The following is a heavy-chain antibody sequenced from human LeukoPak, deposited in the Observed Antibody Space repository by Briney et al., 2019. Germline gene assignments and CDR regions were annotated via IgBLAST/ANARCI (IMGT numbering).Heavy chain of an antibody. CDR2: ISYSGSN. J-gene: IGHJ4*02. CDR1: GLPISRYC. Sequence: AHTLSLICKASGLPISRYCLRWDRQSPGKGLEWNGYISYSGSNNYNPSLKSGVTISVDTSKNQFPLKLSSVTAADTAVYYCARGARGYSSSFDYWGQGTLVTVSS. CDR3: ARGARGYSSSFDY. D-gene: IGHD5-18*01. V-gene: IGHV4-59*07.